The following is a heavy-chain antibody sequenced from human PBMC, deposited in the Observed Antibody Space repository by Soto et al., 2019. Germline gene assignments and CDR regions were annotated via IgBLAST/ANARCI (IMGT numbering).Heavy chain of an antibody. Sequence: QVLLVESGGGVVQPGRSLRLSCAASGFTFSSYGMHWVRQAPGKGLEWVALIWYDGSNKKYADSVKDRFTISRDNSKDTLSLQMDSLRAEDTAVYYCARDRGPRTVSSVDYWGYGTLVTVSS. J-gene: IGHJ4*01. CDR3: ARDRGPRTVSSVDY. CDR1: GFTFSSYG. V-gene: IGHV3-33*01. CDR2: IWYDGSNK. D-gene: IGHD3-10*01.